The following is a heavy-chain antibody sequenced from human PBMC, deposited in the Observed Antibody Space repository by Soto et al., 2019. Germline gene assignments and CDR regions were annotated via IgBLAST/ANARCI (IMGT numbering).Heavy chain of an antibody. CDR3: ARDPLRGGVPYFFDY. D-gene: IGHD3-16*01. CDR2: VNPDTGVA. V-gene: IGHV1-2*02. J-gene: IGHJ4*02. Sequence: ASVKVSCKASGYTFTDYFDHWLRLAPGQGLEWMGWVNPDTGVATFPQKFQGRVTVTRDASINTDYMELTHLTSEDTGIYYCARDPLRGGVPYFFDYWGRGXQVTV. CDR1: GYTFTDYF.